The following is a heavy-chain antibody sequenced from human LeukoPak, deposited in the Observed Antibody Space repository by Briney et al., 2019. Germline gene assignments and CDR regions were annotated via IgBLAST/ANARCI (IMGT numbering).Heavy chain of an antibody. CDR2: IHYSGTP. Sequence: PSETLSLTCTVSGGSISSGNYYWAWIRQPPGTGREWIASIHYSGTPYYNPSLKSRVTISVDTSKSQFSLKVSSVTAADTAIYYCARAPTSAAGPYFDYWGQGTLVTVSS. J-gene: IGHJ4*02. CDR1: GGSISSGNYY. CDR3: ARAPTSAAGPYFDY. V-gene: IGHV4-39*07. D-gene: IGHD6-13*01.